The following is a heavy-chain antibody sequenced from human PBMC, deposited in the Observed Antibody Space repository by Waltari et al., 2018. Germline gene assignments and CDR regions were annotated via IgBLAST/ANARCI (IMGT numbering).Heavy chain of an antibody. CDR2: IYYSGNT. CDR1: GDSISRSSYY. V-gene: IGHV4-39*01. D-gene: IGHD5-12*01. Sequence: QLQLQESGPGLVKPSENLSLTCTVSGDSISRSSYYWGWIRQSPGKGLEWIGTIYYSGNTYYNPTLKSRVTISGDTSKNQFSLKLSSVTAADTAVYYCARHWKRNGYRFDPWGQGTLVTVSS. J-gene: IGHJ5*02. CDR3: ARHWKRNGYRFDP.